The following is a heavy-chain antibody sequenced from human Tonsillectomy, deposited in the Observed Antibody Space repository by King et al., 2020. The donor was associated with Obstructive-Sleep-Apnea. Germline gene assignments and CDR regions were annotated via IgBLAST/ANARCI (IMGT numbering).Heavy chain of an antibody. CDR2: MNPKSGNT. J-gene: IGHJ3*02. V-gene: IGHV1-8*01. CDR1: GYTFTSYD. D-gene: IGHD3-10*01. Sequence: QLVQSGAEVKKPGASVKVSCRASGYTFTSYDINWVRQATGQGLEWMGWMNPKSGNTGYAQKFQGRVTMTRNTSISTAYMELSSLRSEDTAVYYCASSEILWFGNSVDAFDIWDQGTMVTVSS. CDR3: ASSEILWFGNSVDAFDI.